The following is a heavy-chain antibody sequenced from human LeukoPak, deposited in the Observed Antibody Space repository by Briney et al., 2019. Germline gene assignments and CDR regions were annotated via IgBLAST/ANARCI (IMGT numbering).Heavy chain of an antibody. Sequence: PGGSLRLSCAASGFTFSSYEMNWVRQAPGKGLEWVSYISSSGSTIYYADSMKGRFTISRDNAKNSLYLQMNSLRAEDTAVYYCARESSGSYFAFDYWGQGTLVTVSS. CDR2: ISSSGSTI. CDR1: GFTFSSYE. CDR3: ARESSGSYFAFDY. V-gene: IGHV3-48*03. J-gene: IGHJ4*02. D-gene: IGHD1-26*01.